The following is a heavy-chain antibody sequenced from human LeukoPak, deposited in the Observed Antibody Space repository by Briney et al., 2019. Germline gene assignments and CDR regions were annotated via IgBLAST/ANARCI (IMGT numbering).Heavy chain of an antibody. CDR2: INWNGGST. V-gene: IGHV3-20*01. D-gene: IGHD3-22*01. CDR3: ARVRYDSSGYYYPNDAFDI. Sequence: GGSLRLSCAASGFTFDDYGMSWVRQAPGKGLEWVSGINWNGGSTGYADSVKGRFTISRDNAKNSLYLQMNSLRAEDTALYHCARVRYDSSGYYYPNDAFDIWGQGTMVTVSS. J-gene: IGHJ3*02. CDR1: GFTFDDYG.